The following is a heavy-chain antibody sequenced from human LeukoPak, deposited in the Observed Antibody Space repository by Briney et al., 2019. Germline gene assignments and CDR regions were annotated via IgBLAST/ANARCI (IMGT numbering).Heavy chain of an antibody. CDR1: GFTFSTYS. Sequence: GSLRLSCAASGFTFSTYSMNWVRQAPGKGLEWVSSISSRSTYIYYADSVKGRFTISRDNAKNSLFLQMNSLRAEDTAVYYCARINSGRHLGDAFDIWGQGTTVTVSS. V-gene: IGHV3-21*01. CDR3: ARINSGRHLGDAFDI. D-gene: IGHD1-26*01. J-gene: IGHJ3*02. CDR2: ISSRSTYI.